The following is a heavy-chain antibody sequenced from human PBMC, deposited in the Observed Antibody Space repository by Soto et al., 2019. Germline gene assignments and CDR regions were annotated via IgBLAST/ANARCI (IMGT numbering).Heavy chain of an antibody. CDR2: LYHSGST. Sequence: SETLSLTCSVSGGPISSSNWWSWVRQPPGKELKWIGELYHSGSTNYNPSLKSRVPISVDKYKYQLSLKLSSVTAADTSVYYCAKLYGSGSYTGFVPWGQGPLVTVPS. J-gene: IGHJ5*02. CDR3: AKLYGSGSYTGFVP. V-gene: IGHV4-4*02. CDR1: GGPISSSNW. D-gene: IGHD3-10*01.